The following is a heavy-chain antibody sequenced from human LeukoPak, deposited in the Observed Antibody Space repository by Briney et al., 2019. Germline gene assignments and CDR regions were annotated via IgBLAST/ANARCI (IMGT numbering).Heavy chain of an antibody. CDR2: IKQDASEK. CDR3: ARYDYGGNFDY. V-gene: IGHV3-7*05. D-gene: IGHD4-23*01. CDR1: GFTFSNYW. Sequence: GGSLRLSCAASGFTFSNYWMSWVRQAPGKGLEWVANIKQDASEKYYVDSVKGRFTIFRDNAKNSLYLQMNSLRAEDTAAYYCARYDYGGNFDYWGQGTLVTVSS. J-gene: IGHJ4*02.